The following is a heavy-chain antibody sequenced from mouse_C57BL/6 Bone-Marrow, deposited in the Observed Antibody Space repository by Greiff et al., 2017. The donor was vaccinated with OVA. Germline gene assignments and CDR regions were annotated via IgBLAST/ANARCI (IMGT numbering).Heavy chain of an antibody. J-gene: IGHJ1*03. Sequence: QVQLQQPGAELVKPGASVKLSCKASGYTFTSYWMHWVKQRPGQGLEWIGMIHPNSGSTNYNEKFKSKATLTVDKSSSTAYMQLSSLTSEDAAVYYCASITTVVGGDWYFDVWGTGTTVTVSS. V-gene: IGHV1-64*01. D-gene: IGHD1-1*01. CDR1: GYTFTSYW. CDR2: IHPNSGST. CDR3: ASITTVVGGDWYFDV.